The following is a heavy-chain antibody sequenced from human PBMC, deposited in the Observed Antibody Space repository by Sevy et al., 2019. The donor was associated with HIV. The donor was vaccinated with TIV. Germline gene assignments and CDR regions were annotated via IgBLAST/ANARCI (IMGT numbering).Heavy chain of an antibody. CDR3: ANEGGGYNYDSSGLFDY. CDR1: GFTFSSDA. V-gene: IGHV3-23*01. CDR2: ISGSGHST. J-gene: IGHJ4*02. D-gene: IGHD3-22*01. Sequence: GGSLRLSCAASGFTFSSDAMTWVRQAPGKGLEWVSGISGSGHSTYYADSVKDRFTISRDNSKNTLYLQMNSLRAEDTAVYYCANEGGGYNYDSSGLFDYWGQGTLVTVSS.